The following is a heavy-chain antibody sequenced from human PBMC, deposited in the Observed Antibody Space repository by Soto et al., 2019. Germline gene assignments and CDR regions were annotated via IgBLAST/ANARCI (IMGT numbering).Heavy chain of an antibody. J-gene: IGHJ4*02. Sequence: SQTLSLTCATAGDRVSSNSAAWHWIRQSPSRGLGWLGRTYYRSKWYNDYAVSVKSRITINPDTSKNQFSLQLNSVTPEDTAVYYCARDPGIVAGMFWTFDYWGQGTLVTVSS. CDR1: GDRVSSNSAA. V-gene: IGHV6-1*01. D-gene: IGHD5-12*01. CDR3: ARDPGIVAGMFWTFDY. CDR2: TYYRSKWYN.